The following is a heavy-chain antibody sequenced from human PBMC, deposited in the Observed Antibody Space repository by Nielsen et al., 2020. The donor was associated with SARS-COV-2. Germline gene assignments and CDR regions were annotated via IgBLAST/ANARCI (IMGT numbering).Heavy chain of an antibody. J-gene: IGHJ4*02. D-gene: IGHD6-25*01. V-gene: IGHV3-33*01. CDR3: TRAPYSSGDFDF. Sequence: GSLRLSCAASGFNFGRYGMHWVRQAPGKGLEWLAVLWYDGSEIYYADSVNGRFTISRDTSKNTLYLQMNSLRVEDTAVYYCTRAPYSSGDFDFWGQGTLVTVSS. CDR1: GFNFGRYG. CDR2: LWYDGSEI.